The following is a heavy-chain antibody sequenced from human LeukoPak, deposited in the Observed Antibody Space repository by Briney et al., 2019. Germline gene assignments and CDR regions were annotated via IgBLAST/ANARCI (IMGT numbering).Heavy chain of an antibody. V-gene: IGHV3-53*01. CDR2: IYSGGNT. D-gene: IGHD3-22*01. Sequence: PGGSLRLSCAASGFTVSSNYMSWVRQAPGKGLGWVSVIYSGGNTYYADSVKGRFTISRDNSKNTLYLQMNSLRAEDTAVYYCARAVSSGYDPFDYWGQGTLVTVSS. CDR3: ARAVSSGYDPFDY. J-gene: IGHJ4*02. CDR1: GFTVSSNY.